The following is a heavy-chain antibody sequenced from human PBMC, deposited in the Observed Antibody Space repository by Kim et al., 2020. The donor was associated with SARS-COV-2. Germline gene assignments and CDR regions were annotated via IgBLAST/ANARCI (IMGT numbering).Heavy chain of an antibody. V-gene: IGHV3-53*01. CDR3: AREEYYYDSSGYFAFDI. J-gene: IGHJ3*02. Sequence: GGSLRLSCAASGFTVSSNYMSWVRQAPGKGLEWVSVIYSGGSTYYADSVKGRFTISRDNSKNTLYLQMNSLRAEDTAVYYCAREEYYYDSSGYFAFDIWGQGTMVTVSS. CDR1: GFTVSSNY. CDR2: IYSGGST. D-gene: IGHD3-22*01.